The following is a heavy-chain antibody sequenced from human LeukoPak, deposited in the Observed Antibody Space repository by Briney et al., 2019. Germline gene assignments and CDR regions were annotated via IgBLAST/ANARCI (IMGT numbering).Heavy chain of an antibody. V-gene: IGHV3-20*04. Sequence: PGGSLRLSCAASGFTFDDYAMSWVRQAPGKGLEWVSGIIWNGGSTGYADSVKGRFTISRDNAKNSLYLQMNSLRAGDTALYFCARAGYVDTALVTGAFDIWGQGTMDTVSS. CDR3: ARAGYVDTALVTGAFDI. D-gene: IGHD5-18*01. CDR2: IIWNGGST. CDR1: GFTFDDYA. J-gene: IGHJ3*02.